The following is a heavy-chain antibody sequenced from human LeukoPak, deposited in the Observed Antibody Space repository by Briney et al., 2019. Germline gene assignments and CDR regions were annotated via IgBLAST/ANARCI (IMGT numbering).Heavy chain of an antibody. CDR1: GGTFSSYA. D-gene: IGHD1-26*01. Sequence: SVKVSCKASGGTFSSYAISWVRQAPGQGLEWMGGIIPIFGTANYAQKFQGRVTITADESTSTAYMELSSLRSEDTAVYYCARDGDSGSYRYWYFDLWGRGTLVTVSS. CDR3: ARDGDSGSYRYWYFDL. V-gene: IGHV1-69*01. J-gene: IGHJ2*01. CDR2: IIPIFGTA.